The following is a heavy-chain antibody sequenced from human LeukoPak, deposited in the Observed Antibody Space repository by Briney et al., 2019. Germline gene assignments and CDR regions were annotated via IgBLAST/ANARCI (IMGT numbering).Heavy chain of an antibody. D-gene: IGHD2-21*01. J-gene: IGHJ4*02. Sequence: PGGTLRLSCAASGFSFSIYGVSWVRQAPGKGLHWLSAISANGINTYHADSVRGRFTISRDNSKNTLYLQMNSLRAEDAAVYFCAKAPVTSCRGAYCYPFDSWGQGTLVTVSS. CDR2: ISANGINT. V-gene: IGHV3-23*01. CDR1: GFSFSIYG. CDR3: AKAPVTSCRGAYCYPFDS.